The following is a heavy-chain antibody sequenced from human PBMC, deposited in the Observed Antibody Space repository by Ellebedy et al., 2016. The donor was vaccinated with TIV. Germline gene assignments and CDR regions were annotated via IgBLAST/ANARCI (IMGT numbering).Heavy chain of an antibody. J-gene: IGHJ5*02. CDR2: IKKDGSEK. D-gene: IGHD3-22*01. CDR3: AREHFYYDNSGYEYNWFDP. Sequence: GESLKISCAASGFTFSDYWMSWIRQAPGKGLEWVANIKKDGSEKYYVDSVKGRFSISRDNAKKSLDLQMDSLRVEDTAVYYCAREHFYYDNSGYEYNWFDPWGQGTLVTVSS. V-gene: IGHV3-7*01. CDR1: GFTFSDYW.